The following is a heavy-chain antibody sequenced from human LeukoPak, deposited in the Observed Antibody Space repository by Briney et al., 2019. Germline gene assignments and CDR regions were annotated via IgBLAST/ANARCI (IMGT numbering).Heavy chain of an antibody. CDR3: ARDGDQYYDILTGYSPRVGFLPGY. V-gene: IGHV1-3*01. Sequence: ASVKVSCKASGYTFTSYAMHWVRQAPGQRREWMGWINAGNGNTKYSQKFQGRVTITRDTSASTAYMELSSLRSEDTAVYYCARDGDQYYDILTGYSPRVGFLPGYWGQGTLVTVSS. CDR2: INAGNGNT. D-gene: IGHD3-9*01. J-gene: IGHJ4*02. CDR1: GYTFTSYA.